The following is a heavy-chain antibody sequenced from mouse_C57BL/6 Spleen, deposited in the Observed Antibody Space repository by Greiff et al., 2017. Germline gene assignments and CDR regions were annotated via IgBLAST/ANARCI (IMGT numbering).Heavy chain of an antibody. CDR3: ARRDYYGYDGYAMDY. CDR1: GFSLTSYA. Sequence: QVHVKQSGPGLVAPSQSLSITCTVSGFSLTSYAISWVRQPPGKGLEWLGVIWTGGGTNYNSALKFRLIISKDNSKSQVFLKLHSLHTDYTARYFCARRDYYGYDGYAMDYWGQGTSVTVSS. J-gene: IGHJ4*01. V-gene: IGHV2-9-1*01. D-gene: IGHD2-2*01. CDR2: IWTGGGT.